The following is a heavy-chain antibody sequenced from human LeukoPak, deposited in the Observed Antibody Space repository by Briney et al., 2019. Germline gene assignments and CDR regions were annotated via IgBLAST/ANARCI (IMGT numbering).Heavy chain of an antibody. J-gene: IGHJ4*02. CDR3: ARADWGSIDY. D-gene: IGHD7-27*01. CDR1: GFTLSHYW. CDR2: IRPDANDG. Sequence: PGESLRLSCAASGFTLSHYWMAWVRQAPGKGLEWVAIIRPDANDGSYVDSVKGRFTISRDNAKNSLYLQLNSLRAEDTAVYFCARADWGSIDYWGQGALVTVSS. V-gene: IGHV3-7*01.